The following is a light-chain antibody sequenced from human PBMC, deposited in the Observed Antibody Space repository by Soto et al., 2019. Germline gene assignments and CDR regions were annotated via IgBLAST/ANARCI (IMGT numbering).Light chain of an antibody. CDR1: QSLLHSNGYNY. CDR2: LGS. V-gene: IGKV2-28*01. J-gene: IGKJ2*01. Sequence: DMVMTQSPLSLPVTPGEPASISCRSSQSLLHSNGYNYLDWYLQKPGQSPQLLIFLGSNRASGVPDRFSGSGSGTDFTLKISRVEAEDVGVYYWMQALQTPYTFGLGTKLEIK. CDR3: MQALQTPYT.